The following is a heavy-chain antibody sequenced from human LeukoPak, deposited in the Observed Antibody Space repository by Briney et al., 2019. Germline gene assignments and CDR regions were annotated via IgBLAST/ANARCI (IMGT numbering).Heavy chain of an antibody. CDR2: IYAGGSA. J-gene: IGHJ4*02. Sequence: SSETLSLTCTVSGGSFSSDNSYWNWHGPPDGEGLEWIGRIYAGGSATYNPALRRRVTLSVDSSKYQFSLRLSSMAAADTALYYCARGYSYHRWGQGTLVTVSS. V-gene: IGHV4-61*02. D-gene: IGHD3-22*01. CDR1: GGSFSSDNSY. CDR3: ARGYSYHR.